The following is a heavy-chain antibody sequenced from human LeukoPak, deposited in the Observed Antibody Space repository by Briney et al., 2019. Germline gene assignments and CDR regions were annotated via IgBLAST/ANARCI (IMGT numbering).Heavy chain of an antibody. J-gene: IGHJ4*02. CDR3: ARERDNGYLFLDY. V-gene: IGHV4-61*08. CDR1: GGPISGGGTY. CDR2: IYTSGIT. D-gene: IGHD4-17*01. Sequence: PSETLSPTCTVSGGPISGGGTYWSWIRQRTGKGLEWMGYIYTSGITNYSPSLKSRVTMSVDTSKNQFSLKLSSVTAADTAVYYCARERDNGYLFLDYWGQGTLVTVSS.